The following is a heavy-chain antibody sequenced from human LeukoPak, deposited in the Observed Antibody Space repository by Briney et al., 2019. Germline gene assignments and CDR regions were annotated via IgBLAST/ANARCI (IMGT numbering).Heavy chain of an antibody. CDR2: ISYDGSNK. CDR1: GFTFSSYA. J-gene: IGHJ4*02. Sequence: PGGSLRLSCAASGFTFSSYAMHWVRQAPGKGLEWVAVISYDGSNKYYADSVKGRFTISRDNSKNTLYLQMNSLRAEDTAVYYCARDHDGKDYWGQGTLVTVSS. CDR3: ARDHDGKDY. V-gene: IGHV3-30*04.